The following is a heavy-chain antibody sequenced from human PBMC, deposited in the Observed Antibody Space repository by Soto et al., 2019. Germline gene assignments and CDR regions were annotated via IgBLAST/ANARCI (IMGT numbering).Heavy chain of an antibody. CDR3: ARDLRGRGGTAPRHRWFDP. V-gene: IGHV4-31*03. Sequence: SETLSLTCTVSGGSISSGGYYWSWIRQHPGKGLEWIGYIYYSGSTYYNPSLKSRVTISVDTSKNQFSLKLSSVTAADTAVYYCARDLRGRGGTAPRHRWFDPWGPGTLVTVSS. CDR2: IYYSGST. CDR1: GGSISSGGYY. J-gene: IGHJ5*02. D-gene: IGHD1-7*01.